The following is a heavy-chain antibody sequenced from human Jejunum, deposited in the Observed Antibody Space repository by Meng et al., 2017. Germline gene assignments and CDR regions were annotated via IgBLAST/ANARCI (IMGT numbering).Heavy chain of an antibody. D-gene: IGHD2-15*01. Sequence: QVQLKESGPGRVNPSGTLSLTCAVYGGSISSSSWWSWVRQPPGKGLEWIGEISLSGSPSYNPSLRTRVTISIDTSRNQFSLSLSSVTAADTAVYYCARHGAAPYFDDWGQGSLVTVSS. CDR1: GGSISSSSW. CDR2: ISLSGSP. J-gene: IGHJ4*02. CDR3: ARHGAAPYFDD. V-gene: IGHV4-4*02.